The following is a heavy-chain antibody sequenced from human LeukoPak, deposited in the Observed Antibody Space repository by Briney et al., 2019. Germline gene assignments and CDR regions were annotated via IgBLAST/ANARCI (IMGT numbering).Heavy chain of an antibody. V-gene: IGHV4-59*08. D-gene: IGHD1-26*01. J-gene: IGHJ4*02. Sequence: SETLSLTCTVSGGSITRDYWSWIRQPPGKGLEWIGYMYYSGSTNYNPSLKSRVTISVDTSKNQFSLKLSSVTAADTAVYYCASRGSFGYFDYWGQGTLVTVSS. CDR2: MYYSGST. CDR1: GGSITRDY. CDR3: ASRGSFGYFDY.